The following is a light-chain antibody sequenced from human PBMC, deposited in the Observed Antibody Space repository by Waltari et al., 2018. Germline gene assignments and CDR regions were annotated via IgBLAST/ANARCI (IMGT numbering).Light chain of an antibody. Sequence: DIQMTQSPSSLSATVGDRVTISCRASQDITTYLNWYQQKPGKAPKRLISVASTLQSGVPSRFSGSGSGTDFTLTISGLQPEDSASYYCQLSYTTPHTFGQGTKLEIK. J-gene: IGKJ2*01. CDR2: VAS. CDR1: QDITTY. V-gene: IGKV1-39*01. CDR3: QLSYTTPHT.